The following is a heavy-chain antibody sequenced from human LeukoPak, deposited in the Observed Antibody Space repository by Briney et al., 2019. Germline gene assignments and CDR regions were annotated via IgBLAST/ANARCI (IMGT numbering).Heavy chain of an antibody. Sequence: ASVKVSCKASGYTFTGYYMHWVRQAPGQGLEWMGRINPNSGGTNYAQKFQGRVTMTRDTSTSTVYMELSSLRSEDTAVYYCAGLDYGGAFDIWGQGTMVTVSS. CDR1: GYTFTGYY. CDR3: AGLDYGGAFDI. CDR2: INPNSGGT. V-gene: IGHV1-2*06. D-gene: IGHD4-17*01. J-gene: IGHJ3*02.